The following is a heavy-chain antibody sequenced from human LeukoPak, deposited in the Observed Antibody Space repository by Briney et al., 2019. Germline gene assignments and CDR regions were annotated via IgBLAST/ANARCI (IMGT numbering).Heavy chain of an antibody. CDR1: GGSFSGYY. CDR3: ARLLKNRNNYGSGSYYRHYYYYMDV. CDR2: INHSGST. Sequence: SETLSLTCAVYGGSFSGYYWSWIRQPPGKGLEWIGEINHSGSTNYNPSLKSRVTISVDTSKNQFSLKLSSVTAADTAVYYCARLLKNRNNYGSGSYYRHYYYYMDVWGKGTTVTISS. J-gene: IGHJ6*03. D-gene: IGHD3-10*01. V-gene: IGHV4-34*01.